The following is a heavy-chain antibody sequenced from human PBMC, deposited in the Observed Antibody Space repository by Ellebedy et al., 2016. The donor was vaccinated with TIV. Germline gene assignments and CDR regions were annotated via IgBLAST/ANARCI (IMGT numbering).Heavy chain of an antibody. D-gene: IGHD5-24*01. Sequence: ASVKVSCKASGGTFSSYAISWVRQAPGQGLEWMGGIIPIFGTANYAQKFQARVTITADESTSTAYMELSSLRSEDTAVYYGAARRDGYQFDPWGQGSLVTVSS. CDR1: GGTFSSYA. J-gene: IGHJ5*02. CDR2: IIPIFGTA. CDR3: AARRDGYQFDP. V-gene: IGHV1-69*13.